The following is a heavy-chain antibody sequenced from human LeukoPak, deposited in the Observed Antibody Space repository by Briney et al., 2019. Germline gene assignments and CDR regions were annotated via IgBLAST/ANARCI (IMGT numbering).Heavy chain of an antibody. CDR2: IYYSGST. V-gene: IGHV4-59*01. CDR3: ARGAYYDFWSGPPMGLDP. D-gene: IGHD3-3*01. J-gene: IGHJ5*02. Sequence: SETLSLTCTVSGGSISSYYWSWIRQPPGKGLEWIGYIYYSGSTNYNPSLKSRVTISVDTSKNQFSLKLSSVTAADTAVYYCARGAYYDFWSGPPMGLDPWGKGTLVTVSS. CDR1: GGSISSYY.